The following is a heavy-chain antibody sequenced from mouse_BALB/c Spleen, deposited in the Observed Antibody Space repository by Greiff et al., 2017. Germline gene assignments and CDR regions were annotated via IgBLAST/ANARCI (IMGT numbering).Heavy chain of an antibody. J-gene: IGHJ1*01. D-gene: IGHD2-3*01. CDR1: GFNIKDTY. V-gene: IGHV14-3*02. CDR2: IDPANGNT. Sequence: EVHLVESGAELVKPGASVKLSCTASGFNIKDTYMHWVKQRPEQGLEWIGRIDPANGNTKYDPKFQGKATITADTSSNTAYLQLSSLTSEDTAVYYCARRDGYYDWYFDVWGAGTTVTVSS. CDR3: ARRDGYYDWYFDV.